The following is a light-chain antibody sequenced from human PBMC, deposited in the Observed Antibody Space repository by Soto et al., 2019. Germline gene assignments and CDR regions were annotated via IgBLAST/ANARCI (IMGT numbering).Light chain of an antibody. CDR1: QSVSNN. Sequence: EIVMTQSPATLSVSPGERATLSCRASQSVSNNLAWYQQKHGQAPRLLIYGASIRSTDIPARFSGGGSGTEFTLTISSLQSEDFAVYYCQQYNNWPPWTFGQGTKVEI. CDR2: GAS. J-gene: IGKJ1*01. V-gene: IGKV3-15*01. CDR3: QQYNNWPPWT.